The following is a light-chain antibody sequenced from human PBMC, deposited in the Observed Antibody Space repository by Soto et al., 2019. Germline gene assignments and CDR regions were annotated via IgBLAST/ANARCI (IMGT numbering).Light chain of an antibody. Sequence: IHFTQSPSSLSASVGDRVTITCRASHGIDSYLALYQQRPGKVPQLLIYETSILQSGVSSRFSGSGSGTDFTLTISSLQAEDFATYYCQQTRSYPSTFGGGTKVDIK. CDR2: ETS. V-gene: IGKV1-9*01. CDR1: HGIDSY. J-gene: IGKJ4*01. CDR3: QQTRSYPST.